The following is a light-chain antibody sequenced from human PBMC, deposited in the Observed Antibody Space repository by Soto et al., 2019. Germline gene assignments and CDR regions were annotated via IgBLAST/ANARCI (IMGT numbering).Light chain of an antibody. J-gene: IGLJ1*01. CDR2: DVS. V-gene: IGLV2-14*01. Sequence: LTQPASVSGSPGQSITISCTGTSSDVGGYNYVSWCQQHPGKAPKLLIYDVSNRPSGVSNRFSGSKSGTSASLAITGLQAEDEADYYCQSYDSSLSGYVFGTGTKVTVL. CDR3: QSYDSSLSGYV. CDR1: SSDVGGYNY.